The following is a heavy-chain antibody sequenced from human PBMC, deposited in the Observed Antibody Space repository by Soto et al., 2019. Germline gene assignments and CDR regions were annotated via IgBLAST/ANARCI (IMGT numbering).Heavy chain of an antibody. CDR1: GFTFNNFA. D-gene: IGHD1-1*01. Sequence: QVQLVESGGGVVQPGRSLRLSCVDSGFTFNNFAMHWVRQAPGKGLEWVAVMSYDGKIAYFTDSVKGRFTISRDNSRNTLYLQMSGLRAEDTAMYYCARGPERLPFDIWGQGTMVIVSS. CDR3: ARGPERLPFDI. V-gene: IGHV3-30*04. CDR2: MSYDGKIA. J-gene: IGHJ3*02.